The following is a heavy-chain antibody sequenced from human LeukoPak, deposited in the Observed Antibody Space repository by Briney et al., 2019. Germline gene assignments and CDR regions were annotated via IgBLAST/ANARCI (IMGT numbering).Heavy chain of an antibody. J-gene: IGHJ4*02. Sequence: SDTLSLTYTVSGVYISSYYWSLVRQPPGKGLEWIGYIFNSWSTNYNPSLKSRVTISVDTSKNQFSLKLSSVTAADTAVYFCALGDCSSTSCYVFDYWGQRTLVTVSS. V-gene: IGHV4-59*07. CDR3: ALGDCSSTSCYVFDY. D-gene: IGHD2-2*01. CDR1: GVYISSYY. CDR2: IFNSWST.